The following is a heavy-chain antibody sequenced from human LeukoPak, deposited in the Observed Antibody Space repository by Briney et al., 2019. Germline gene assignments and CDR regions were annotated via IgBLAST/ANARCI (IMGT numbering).Heavy chain of an antibody. D-gene: IGHD3-10*01. CDR2: INTDGTST. J-gene: IGHJ4*02. CDR3: AKNDYASGSYYYFDY. V-gene: IGHV3-74*01. Sequence: GGSLRLSCVASGFSFRNYWMYWVRQAPGKGLVWVSHINTDGTSTNYADSVKGRFTVSRDNAKKTLYLQMNSLRAEDTAVYYCAKNDYASGSYYYFDYWGQGTLVTVSS. CDR1: GFSFRNYW.